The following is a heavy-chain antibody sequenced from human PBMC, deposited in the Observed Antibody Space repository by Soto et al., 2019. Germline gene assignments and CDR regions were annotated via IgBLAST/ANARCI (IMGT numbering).Heavy chain of an antibody. D-gene: IGHD5-12*01. CDR3: AKMLRDGLRTFDY. V-gene: IGHV3-23*01. J-gene: IGHJ4*02. CDR2: IRGRDGTT. Sequence: GGSLRLSCAASGFTFSRYAMSWVRQAPGKRLERVSAIRGRDGTTYYADTVKGRFTISRDNSKNTLYLQMNSLRAEDTAVYYCAKMLRDGLRTFDYWGQGTLVTVSS. CDR1: GFTFSRYA.